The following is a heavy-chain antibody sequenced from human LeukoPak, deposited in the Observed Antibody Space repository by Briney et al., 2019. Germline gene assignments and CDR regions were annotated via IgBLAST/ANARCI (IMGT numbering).Heavy chain of an antibody. CDR1: GFNFRDYW. CDR2: ISGRGGST. D-gene: IGHD2-2*02. J-gene: IGHJ6*03. Sequence: GGSLRLSCAVSGFNFRDYWMSWVRQAPGKGLEWVSAISGRGGSTYYADSVKGRFTISRDNAKNSLYLQMNSLRAEDTAVYYCARDQGIVVVPAAIRGHYYYMDVWGKGTTVTVSS. V-gene: IGHV3-21*01. CDR3: ARDQGIVVVPAAIRGHYYYMDV.